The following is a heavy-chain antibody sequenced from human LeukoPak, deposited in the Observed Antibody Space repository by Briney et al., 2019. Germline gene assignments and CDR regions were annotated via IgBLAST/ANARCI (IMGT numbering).Heavy chain of an antibody. J-gene: IGHJ4*02. D-gene: IGHD4-23*01. CDR3: ASGGLEPGD. Sequence: SETLSLTCTVSGYSISSGYYWGWIRQPPGKGLEWIGSIYHSGSTYYNPSLKSRVTISVDTSKNQFSLKLSSVTAADTAVYCCASGGLEPGDWGQGTLVTVSS. V-gene: IGHV4-38-2*02. CDR2: IYHSGST. CDR1: GYSISSGYY.